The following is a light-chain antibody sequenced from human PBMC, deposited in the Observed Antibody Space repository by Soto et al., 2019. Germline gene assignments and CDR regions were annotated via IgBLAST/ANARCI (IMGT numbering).Light chain of an antibody. Sequence: EIVLTQSPATLSLSPGERATLSCRASQSVSSYLAWYQQKPGQAPRLLIYDASNRATGIPARFSGSGSGTDFTLTISGLEPEDFAVYYCQQRSSSTTFGQGTRLEIK. V-gene: IGKV3-11*01. CDR1: QSVSSY. CDR2: DAS. CDR3: QQRSSSTT. J-gene: IGKJ5*01.